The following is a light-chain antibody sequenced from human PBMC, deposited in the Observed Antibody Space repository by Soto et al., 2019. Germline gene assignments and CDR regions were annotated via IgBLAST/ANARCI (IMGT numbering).Light chain of an antibody. V-gene: IGKV3-20*01. Sequence: EIVLTQSPGTLSLSPGERATLSCRASQSLGSTYLAWYQQRPGQAPRLLIYGASSGATGIPDRFSGSGSGTDFTLTISRLEPEDFAVYYCQQYGSSLATFGQGTKVDIK. CDR3: QQYGSSLAT. J-gene: IGKJ1*01. CDR1: QSLGSTY. CDR2: GAS.